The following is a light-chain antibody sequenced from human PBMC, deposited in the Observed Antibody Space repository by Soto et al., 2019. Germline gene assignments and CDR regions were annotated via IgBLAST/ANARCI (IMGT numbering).Light chain of an antibody. V-gene: IGLV2-14*03. CDR1: SSDVGGYNF. CDR3: SSYTSTRTYV. CDR2: DVT. Sequence: QPVLTQPASVSGSPGQSVTISCTGTSSDVGGYNFVTWHQQFPGKAPKLMIFDVTNRPSGVSHRFSGSKSGNTASLTISGLQAEDEADYYCSSYTSTRTYVFGSGTKVTVL. J-gene: IGLJ1*01.